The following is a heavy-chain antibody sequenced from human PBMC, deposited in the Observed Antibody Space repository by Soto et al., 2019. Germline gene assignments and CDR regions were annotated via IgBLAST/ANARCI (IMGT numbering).Heavy chain of an antibody. Sequence: GESLQVSCQASVYSFTHKWIAWVRQMPGKGLEWLGVIYPLDSYTKYSPSFEGQVTMSVDKSVNTASLLLNSLKASDTAIYFWERAIGPQVSNMVGLEVCGQAITGT. CDR3: ERAIGPQVSNMVGLEV. J-gene: IGHJ6*02. D-gene: IGHD1-26*01. V-gene: IGHV5-51*01. CDR2: IYPLDSYT. CDR1: VYSFTHKW.